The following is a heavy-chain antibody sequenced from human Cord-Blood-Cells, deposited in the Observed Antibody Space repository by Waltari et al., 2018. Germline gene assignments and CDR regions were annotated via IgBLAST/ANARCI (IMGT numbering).Heavy chain of an antibody. D-gene: IGHD1-1*01. Sequence: QVQLVQSGAEVKKPGASVKVSCKASGYTFTSYYMHWVRQAPGQGLEWMGIINPSGGSTSYAQKVQGRVTMTRDTSISTAYMELSRLRSDDTAVYYCASQLERRHDAFDIWGQGTMVTVSS. J-gene: IGHJ3*02. CDR2: INPSGGST. CDR3: ASQLERRHDAFDI. V-gene: IGHV1-46*01. CDR1: GYTFTSYY.